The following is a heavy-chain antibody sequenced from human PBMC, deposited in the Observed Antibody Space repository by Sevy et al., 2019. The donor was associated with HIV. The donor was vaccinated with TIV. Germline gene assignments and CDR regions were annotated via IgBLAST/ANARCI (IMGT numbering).Heavy chain of an antibody. Sequence: ASVKVSCKASGYTFTSYGISWVRQAPGQGLEWMGWISAYNGKTNYAQKLQGRVTMTTDTSTSTAYMERRSLRSDDTAVYYCARDQPESDWNDATPGFDYWGQGTLVTVSS. CDR2: ISAYNGKT. CDR1: GYTFTSYG. J-gene: IGHJ4*02. D-gene: IGHD1-1*01. CDR3: ARDQPESDWNDATPGFDY. V-gene: IGHV1-18*01.